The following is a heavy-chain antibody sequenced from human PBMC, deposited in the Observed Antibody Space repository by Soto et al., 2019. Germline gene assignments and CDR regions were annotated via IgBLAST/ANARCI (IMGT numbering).Heavy chain of an antibody. D-gene: IGHD6-25*01. CDR1: GGSFSGSY. V-gene: IGHV4-34*01. CDR3: ERYAGAKWGSP. Sequence: SETLSLTCSVHGGSFSGSYWSWVRQPPGKGLEWIGEINHSGSTDYNPSLKSRVTISLDTSKNQFSLKLTSVTAADTAVYYCERYAGAKWGSPWGQGTTVTVSS. J-gene: IGHJ6*02. CDR2: INHSGST.